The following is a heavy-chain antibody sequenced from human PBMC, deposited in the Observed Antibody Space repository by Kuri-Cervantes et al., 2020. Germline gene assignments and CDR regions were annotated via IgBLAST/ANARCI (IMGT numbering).Heavy chain of an antibody. CDR3: ARALYSYGPSGFDY. D-gene: IGHD5-18*01. CDR1: GFTFSSYG. Sequence: GGSLSLSCAASGFTFSSYGMHWVRQAPGKGLEWVAVIWYDGSNKYYADSVKGRFTISRDNSKNTLYLQMNSLRAEDTAVYYCARALYSYGPSGFDYWGQGTLVTVSS. CDR2: IWYDGSNK. J-gene: IGHJ4*02. V-gene: IGHV3-33*08.